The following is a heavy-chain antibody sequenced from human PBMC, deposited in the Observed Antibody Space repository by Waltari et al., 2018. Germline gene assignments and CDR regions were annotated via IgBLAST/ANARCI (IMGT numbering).Heavy chain of an antibody. J-gene: IGHJ4*02. CDR2: IYTSGST. D-gene: IGHD6-13*01. CDR3: ASIAAGTDFDY. V-gene: IGHV4-61*09. CDR1: GGSISSGSYY. Sequence: QVQLQESGPGLVKPSQTLSLTCTVSGGSISSGSYYWSWIRQPAGKGLEWIGYIYTSGSTNYNPSLKSRVTISVDTSKNQFSLKLSSVTAADTAVYYCASIAAGTDFDYWGQGTLVTVSS.